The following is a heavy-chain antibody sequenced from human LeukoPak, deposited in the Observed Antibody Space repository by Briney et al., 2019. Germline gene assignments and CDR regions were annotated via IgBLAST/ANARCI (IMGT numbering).Heavy chain of an antibody. J-gene: IGHJ3*02. CDR2: ISSRSSTI. Sequence: PGGSLRLSCAASGFTFNNYSMNWVRKATGKGLEWVSYISSRSSTIYYADSVKGRFTISRDNAKNSLYLQMNSLRAEDTAVYYCARRTFGAFAIWGQGTMVTVSS. D-gene: IGHD3-16*01. CDR1: GFTFNNYS. CDR3: ARRTFGAFAI. V-gene: IGHV3-48*01.